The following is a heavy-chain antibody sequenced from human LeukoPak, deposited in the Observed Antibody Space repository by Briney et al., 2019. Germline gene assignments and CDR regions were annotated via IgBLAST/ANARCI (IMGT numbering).Heavy chain of an antibody. Sequence: GASVKVSCKASGYTFTGYYTHWVRQAPGQGLEWMGWINPNSGGTNYAQKFQGRVTMTRDTSISTAYMELSRLRSDDTAVYYCALQLGYCSGGSCYHAEYFQHWGQGTLVTVSS. CDR1: GYTFTGYY. CDR3: ALQLGYCSGGSCYHAEYFQH. J-gene: IGHJ1*01. CDR2: INPNSGGT. D-gene: IGHD2-15*01. V-gene: IGHV1-2*02.